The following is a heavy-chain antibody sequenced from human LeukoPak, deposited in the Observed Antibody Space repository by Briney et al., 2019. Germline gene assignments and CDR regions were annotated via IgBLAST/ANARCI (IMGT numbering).Heavy chain of an antibody. V-gene: IGHV1-2*02. CDR1: GYTLTGYY. Sequence: ASVTVSYKPSGYTLTGYYMHWVRQAPGQGLEWMGGINPNSGGTNYAQKFQGRVTMTRDTSISTAYMELSRLRSDDTAVYYCARQHDYGDYSFGYWGQGTVVTVSS. J-gene: IGHJ4*02. D-gene: IGHD4-17*01. CDR2: INPNSGGT. CDR3: ARQHDYGDYSFGY.